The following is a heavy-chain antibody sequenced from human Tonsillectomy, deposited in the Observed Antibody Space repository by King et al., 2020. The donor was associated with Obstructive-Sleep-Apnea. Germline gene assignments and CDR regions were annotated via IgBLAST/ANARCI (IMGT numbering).Heavy chain of an antibody. CDR1: GGSISSGDYY. Sequence: VQLQESGPGLVKPSQTLSLTCTVSGGSISSGDYYWRWIRQPPGKGLEWIGYIYYSGSTYYNPSLKSRVTISVDTSKNQFSLKLSSVTAADTAVYYCAGGPNYGDYVRWFDPWGQGTLVTVSS. V-gene: IGHV4-30-4*01. D-gene: IGHD4-17*01. CDR2: IYYSGST. J-gene: IGHJ5*02. CDR3: AGGPNYGDYVRWFDP.